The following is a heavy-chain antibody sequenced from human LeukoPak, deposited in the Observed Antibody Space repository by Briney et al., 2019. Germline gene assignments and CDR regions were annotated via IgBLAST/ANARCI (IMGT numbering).Heavy chain of an antibody. CDR3: AREAPDYDLWSGYYYYYGMDV. CDR2: INPNSGGT. Sequence: EASVKVSCKASGYTFTGYYMHWVRQAPGQGLEWMGWINPNSGGTNYAQKFQGRVTMTRDTSISTAYMELSRLRSDDTAVYYCAREAPDYDLWSGYYYYYGMDVWGQGTTVTVSS. J-gene: IGHJ6*02. D-gene: IGHD3-3*01. V-gene: IGHV1-2*02. CDR1: GYTFTGYY.